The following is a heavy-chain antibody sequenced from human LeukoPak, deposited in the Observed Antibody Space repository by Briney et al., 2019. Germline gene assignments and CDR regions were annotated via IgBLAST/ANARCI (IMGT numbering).Heavy chain of an antibody. D-gene: IGHD3-22*01. CDR1: GFTFSSYA. V-gene: IGHV3-30-3*01. CDR2: ISYDGSNK. J-gene: IGHJ4*02. Sequence: GRSLRLSRAASGFTFSSYAMHWVRQAPGKGLEWVAVISYDGSNKYYADSVKGRFTISRDNSKNTLYLQMNSLRAEDTAVYYCARGDSLNYWGQGTLVTASS. CDR3: ARGDSLNY.